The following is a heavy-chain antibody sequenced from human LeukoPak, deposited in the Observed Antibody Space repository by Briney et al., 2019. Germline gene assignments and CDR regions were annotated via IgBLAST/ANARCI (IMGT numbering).Heavy chain of an antibody. Sequence: GGSLRLSCAASGFXFSSYSINWVRQAPGKGLEWVSSISSSSSYIYYADSVKGRFTISRDNAKNSLYLQMNSLRAEDTAVYYCARVTTGTGYPYYYYYGMDVWGQGTTVTVSS. V-gene: IGHV3-21*01. J-gene: IGHJ6*02. D-gene: IGHD1-1*01. CDR2: ISSSSSYI. CDR1: GFXFSSYS. CDR3: ARVTTGTGYPYYYYYGMDV.